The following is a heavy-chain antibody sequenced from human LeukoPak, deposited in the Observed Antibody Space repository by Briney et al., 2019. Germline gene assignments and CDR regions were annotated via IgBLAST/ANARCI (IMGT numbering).Heavy chain of an antibody. D-gene: IGHD2-15*01. CDR1: GGSFSGYY. CDR3: ARGPYCSGGSCYLIYYFDY. Sequence: SETLSLTCAVYGGSFSGYYGSWIRQPPGKGLEWIGEINDSGSTNYNPSLKSRVTISVDTSKNQFSLKLSSVTAADTAVYYCARGPYCSGGSCYLIYYFDYWGQGTLVTVSS. CDR2: INDSGST. J-gene: IGHJ4*02. V-gene: IGHV4-34*01.